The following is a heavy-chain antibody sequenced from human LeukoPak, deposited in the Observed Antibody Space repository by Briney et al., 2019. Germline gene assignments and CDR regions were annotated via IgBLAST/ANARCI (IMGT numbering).Heavy chain of an antibody. D-gene: IGHD1-26*01. V-gene: IGHV3-30*04. J-gene: IGHJ4*02. CDR2: ISNDERNE. CDR3: ARVSEGGTFSDY. Sequence: GGSLRLSCAASGFTFSTYIMHWVRQAPGKGLEWVAVISNDERNEYYANSVKGRFTVSRDNSKNTLFLQMNSLRPEDTAVYFCARVSEGGTFSDYWGQGTLVTVSS. CDR1: GFTFSTYI.